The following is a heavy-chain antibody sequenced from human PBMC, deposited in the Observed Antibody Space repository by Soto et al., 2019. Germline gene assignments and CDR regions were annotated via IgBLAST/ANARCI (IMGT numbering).Heavy chain of an antibody. J-gene: IGHJ4*02. CDR1: GFTFSSYA. D-gene: IGHD3-16*02. CDR2: ISGSGGST. CDR3: AKRHYDYVWGSYHLGYYFDY. Sequence: ESLRLSCAASGFTFSSYAMSWVRQAPGKGLEWVSAISGSGGSTYYADSVKGRFTISRDNSKNTPYLQMNSLRAEDTAVYYCAKRHYDYVWGSYHLGYYFDYWGQGTLVTVSS. V-gene: IGHV3-23*01.